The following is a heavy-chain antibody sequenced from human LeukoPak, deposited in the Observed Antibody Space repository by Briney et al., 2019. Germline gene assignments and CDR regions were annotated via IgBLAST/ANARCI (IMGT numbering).Heavy chain of an antibody. D-gene: IGHD6-13*01. CDR2: ISGSGGST. J-gene: IGHJ4*02. V-gene: IGHV3-23*01. CDR1: GFTFSSYA. Sequence: GGSLRLSCAASGFTFSSYAMSWVRQAPGKGLEWVSAISGSGGSTYYADSVKGRFTISRDNSKNTLYLQMNSLRAEDTAVYYCASHPGIAGAGIDYWGQGTLVIVSS. CDR3: ASHPGIAGAGIDY.